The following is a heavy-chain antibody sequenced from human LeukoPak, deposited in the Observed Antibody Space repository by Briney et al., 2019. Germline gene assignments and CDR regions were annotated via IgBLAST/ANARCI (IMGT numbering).Heavy chain of an antibody. CDR2: MYYSGIT. Sequence: SETLSLTCSVSGGSISSSSYYWGWIRQPPGKGLEWIATMYYSGITNYNPSLKSRVTISVDTSKNQFSLHLTSVTAADTAVYYCARHFSSAWYSNDYWGQGTLVTVSS. D-gene: IGHD6-19*01. J-gene: IGHJ4*02. CDR3: ARHFSSAWYSNDY. V-gene: IGHV4-39*01. CDR1: GGSISSSSYY.